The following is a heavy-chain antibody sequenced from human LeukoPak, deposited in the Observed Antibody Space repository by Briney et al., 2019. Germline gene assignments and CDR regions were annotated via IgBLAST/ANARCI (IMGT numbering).Heavy chain of an antibody. V-gene: IGHV3-13*01. CDR3: AKDLYLRDFWSGYFDY. CDR2: ISFAGNT. Sequence: GSLRLSCAASGFTLSSYDMHWLRQGTGGSLEWVSAISFAGNTYYSDSVRGRFTVSREIAKNSIYLQMDSLRAEETAAYYCAKDLYLRDFWSGYFDYWGQGIPVTVSS. CDR1: GFTLSSYD. J-gene: IGHJ4*02. D-gene: IGHD3-3*01.